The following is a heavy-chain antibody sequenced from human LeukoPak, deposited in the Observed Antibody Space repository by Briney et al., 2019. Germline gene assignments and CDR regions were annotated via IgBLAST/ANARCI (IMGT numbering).Heavy chain of an antibody. V-gene: IGHV4-38-2*02. J-gene: IGHJ4*02. CDR2: IYHSGST. Sequence: SETLSLTCTVSGYSISSGYYWGWIRQPPGKGLEWIGSIYHSGSTYYNPSLKSRVTISVDTSKNQFSLKLSSVTAADTAVYYCAREGYYDSSGYYQRLIDYWGQGTLVTVSS. CDR1: GYSISSGYY. CDR3: AREGYYDSSGYYQRLIDY. D-gene: IGHD3-22*01.